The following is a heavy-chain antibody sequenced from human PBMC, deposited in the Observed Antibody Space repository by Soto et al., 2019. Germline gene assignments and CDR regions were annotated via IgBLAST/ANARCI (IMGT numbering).Heavy chain of an antibody. J-gene: IGHJ4*02. V-gene: IGHV3-23*01. CDR3: ANGISGDYGGYYFDY. CDR1: GFTFSSYA. D-gene: IGHD2-21*02. CDR2: ISGSGGST. Sequence: GGSLRLSCAASGFTFSSYAMSWVRQAPGKGLEWVSAISGSGGSTYYADSVKGRFTISRDNSKNTLYLQMNSLRAEDTAVYYCANGISGDYGGYYFDYWGQGTLVTVSS.